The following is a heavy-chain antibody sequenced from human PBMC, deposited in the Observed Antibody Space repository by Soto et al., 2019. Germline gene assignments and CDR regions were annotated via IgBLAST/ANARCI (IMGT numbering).Heavy chain of an antibody. D-gene: IGHD2-21*02. CDR3: ANLKKTYGGNSGGA. Sequence: GGSLRLSCAASGFTFSSYGMHWVRQAPGKGLEWVAVISYDGSNKYYADSVKGRFTISRDNSKNTLYLQMNSLRAEDTAVYYCANLKKTYGGNSGGAWGQGTLVTVSS. CDR2: ISYDGSNK. CDR1: GFTFSSYG. J-gene: IGHJ5*02. V-gene: IGHV3-30*18.